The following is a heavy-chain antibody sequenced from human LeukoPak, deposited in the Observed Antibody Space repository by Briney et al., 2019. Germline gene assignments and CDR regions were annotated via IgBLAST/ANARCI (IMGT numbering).Heavy chain of an antibody. Sequence: TGGSLRLSCATSGFTFNDYAMYRVRQAPGKGLEWVSGISWNSRSIAYADSVKGRFTISRDNAKNSLYLQMNSLRAEDMALYYCAKEGSSWSTFDYWGQGTLVTVSS. CDR2: ISWNSRSI. D-gene: IGHD6-13*01. CDR1: GFTFNDYA. CDR3: AKEGSSWSTFDY. V-gene: IGHV3-9*03. J-gene: IGHJ4*02.